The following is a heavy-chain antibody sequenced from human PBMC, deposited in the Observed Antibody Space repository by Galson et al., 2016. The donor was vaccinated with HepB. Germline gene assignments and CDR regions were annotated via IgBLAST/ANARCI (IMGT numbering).Heavy chain of an antibody. V-gene: IGHV5-51*01. CDR1: GFTFASYW. J-gene: IGHJ6*02. Sequence: QSGAEVKKPGEPLKISCRGSGFTFASYWIGWVRQTPGKGLEWMGIIFPDDSETQYSPSFQGHVTISADKSISTAYLQWSNLKASDTATYYCARHGDPPEAKNGNCTVGGCYDRRKIRGYNNAMDVWGQGTTVTVS. CDR2: IFPDDSET. CDR3: ARHGDPPEAKNGNCTVGGCYDRRKIRGYNNAMDV. D-gene: IGHD2-8*02.